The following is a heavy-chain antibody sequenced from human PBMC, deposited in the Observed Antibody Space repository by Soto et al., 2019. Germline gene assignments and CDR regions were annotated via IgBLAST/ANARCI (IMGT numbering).Heavy chain of an antibody. J-gene: IGHJ3*02. D-gene: IGHD6-19*01. Sequence: QLQLQESGPGLVKPSETLSLTCTVSGGSISSSNYYWGWIRQPPGKGLEWIASIYYSGNTYYNPSLKSRVTISADTSKNQFSLKLSSVTAADTAIYYCARRIAVAVNDAFDIWGQGTMVTVSS. CDR2: IYYSGNT. V-gene: IGHV4-39*01. CDR1: GGSISSSNYY. CDR3: ARRIAVAVNDAFDI.